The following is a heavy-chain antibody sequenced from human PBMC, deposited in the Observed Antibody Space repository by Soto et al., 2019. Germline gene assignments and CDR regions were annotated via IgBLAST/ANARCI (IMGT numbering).Heavy chain of an antibody. D-gene: IGHD6-6*01. CDR2: IIPIFGTA. CDR3: AVLKAGYSSSSYYYYGMDV. CDR1: GGTFSSYA. J-gene: IGHJ6*02. V-gene: IGHV1-69*13. Sequence: GASMKVSCKASGGTFSSYAISWVRQAPGQGLEWMGGIIPIFGTANYAQKFQGRVTITADESTSTAYMELSSLRSEDTAVYYCAVLKAGYSSSSYYYYGMDVWGQGTTVTVSS.